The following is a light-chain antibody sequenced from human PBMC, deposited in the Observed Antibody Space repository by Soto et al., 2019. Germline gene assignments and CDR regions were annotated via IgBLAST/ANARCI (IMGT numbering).Light chain of an antibody. CDR1: QSVSID. J-gene: IGKJ5*01. V-gene: IGKV3-20*01. CDR2: GAS. Sequence: EIVMTQSPATLSVSPGERASLACRASQSVSIDLAWYQQTPGQAPRLLIYGASSRATGIPDRFSGSGSGTDFTLTISRLEPEDFAVYYCQQYGSSPPYTFGQRTRLEI. CDR3: QQYGSSPPYT.